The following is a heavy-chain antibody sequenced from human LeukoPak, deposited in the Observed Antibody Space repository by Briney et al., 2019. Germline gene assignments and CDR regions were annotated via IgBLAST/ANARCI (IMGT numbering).Heavy chain of an antibody. CDR2: ISSSGSTI. Sequence: LSLTCAVYGGSFSDYYMSWIRQAPGKGLEWVSYISSSGSTIYYADSVKGRFTISRDNAKNSLYLQMNSLRAEDTAVYYCARDANYDILTGSFDYWGQGTLVTVSS. CDR1: GGSFSDYY. J-gene: IGHJ4*02. CDR3: ARDANYDILTGSFDY. V-gene: IGHV3-11*04. D-gene: IGHD3-9*01.